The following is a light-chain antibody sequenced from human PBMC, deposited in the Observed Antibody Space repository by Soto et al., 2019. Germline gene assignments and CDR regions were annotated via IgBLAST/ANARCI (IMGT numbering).Light chain of an antibody. V-gene: IGKV1-5*03. CDR1: QSISIW. Sequence: DIQMTQSPSTLSASVGDRVIITCRPSQSISIWLAWYQQKPGKAPNLLIYNASAVTSGVASRFSGSGSVTEFTLTISSLQPYYFATYYCQQYYNDSWTCGQGPKFEIK. J-gene: IGKJ1*01. CDR2: NAS. CDR3: QQYYNDSWT.